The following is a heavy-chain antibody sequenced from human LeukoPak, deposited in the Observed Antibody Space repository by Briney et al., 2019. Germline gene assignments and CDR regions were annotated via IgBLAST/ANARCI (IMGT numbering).Heavy chain of an antibody. V-gene: IGHV4-4*02. CDR3: ARGRYCTSTSCRRTYWYFDL. CDR2: IYHSGST. CDR1: GGSISSSNW. J-gene: IGHJ2*01. D-gene: IGHD2-2*01. Sequence: SETLSLTCAVSGGSISSSNWWSWVRQPPGKGLEWIGEIYHSGSTNYNPSLKSRVTISVDKSKNQFSLKLTSVTAADTAVYYCARGRYCTSTSCRRTYWYFDLWGRGTLVTVSS.